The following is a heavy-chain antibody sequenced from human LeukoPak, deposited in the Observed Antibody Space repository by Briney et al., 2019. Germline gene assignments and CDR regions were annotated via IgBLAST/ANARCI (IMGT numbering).Heavy chain of an antibody. CDR2: ISAYNGNT. D-gene: IGHD1-7*01. Sequence: GGSLRLSRAASGFTFTSYGISWVRQAPGQGLEWMGWISAYNGNTNYAQKLQGRVTMTTDTSTSTAYMELRSLRSDDTAVYYCARGGTTWYYYYYMDVWGKGTTVTVSS. V-gene: IGHV1-18*01. CDR3: ARGGTTWYYYYYMDV. J-gene: IGHJ6*03. CDR1: GFTFTSYG.